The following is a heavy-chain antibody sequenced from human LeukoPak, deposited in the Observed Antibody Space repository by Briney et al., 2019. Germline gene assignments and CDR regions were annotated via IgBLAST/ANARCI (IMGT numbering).Heavy chain of an antibody. D-gene: IGHD2-15*01. Sequence: GGSLRLSRAASGFTFSSYAMHWVRQAPGKGLEWVAVISYDGSNKYYADSVKGRFTISRDNSKNTLYLQMNSLRAEDTAVYYCATRPRYCSGGSCHTTVGYGMVDVWGQGTTVTVSS. CDR3: ATRPRYCSGGSCHTTVGYGMVDV. J-gene: IGHJ6*02. CDR1: GFTFSSYA. V-gene: IGHV3-30-3*01. CDR2: ISYDGSNK.